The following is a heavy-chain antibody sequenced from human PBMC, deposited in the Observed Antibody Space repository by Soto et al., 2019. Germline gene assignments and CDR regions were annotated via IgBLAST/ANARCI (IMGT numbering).Heavy chain of an antibody. D-gene: IGHD6-19*01. V-gene: IGHV5-51*01. CDR2: MYPGDSRT. CDR1: GSSFTNYW. CDR3: GRRVEYSRGGYGD. J-gene: IGHJ4*02. Sequence: GESLKISCKGPGSSFTNYWIARVRQMPGKGLEWMGIMYPGDSRTTYSPSFQGQVTIPDDKAIRTAYLQRSRLKAADTAMYYGGRRVEYSRGGYGDWGQGTQVTVSS.